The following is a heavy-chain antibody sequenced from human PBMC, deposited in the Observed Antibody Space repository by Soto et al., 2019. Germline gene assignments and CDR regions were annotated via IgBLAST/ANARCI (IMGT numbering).Heavy chain of an antibody. V-gene: IGHV3-30*18. D-gene: IGHD6-13*01. Sequence: GSLRLSCAASGFTFSSYGMHWVRQAPGKGLEWVAVISYDGSNKYYADSVKGRFTISRDNSKNTLYLQMNSLRAEDTAVYYCAKEYSSSWYRSDWFDPWGQGTLVTVSS. CDR3: AKEYSSSWYRSDWFDP. CDR1: GFTFSSYG. CDR2: ISYDGSNK. J-gene: IGHJ5*02.